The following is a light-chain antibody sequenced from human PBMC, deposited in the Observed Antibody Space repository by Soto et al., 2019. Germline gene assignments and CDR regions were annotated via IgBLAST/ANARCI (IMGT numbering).Light chain of an antibody. CDR1: QGISSW. V-gene: IGKV1-12*01. Sequence: DIQMTQSPSSVSASVGDRVTITCRASQGISSWVAWYQQKPGKAPNLLIYAASSLQSGVPSRFGGSGSGTEFTLTISNLQPEEFATYYCHQADTFPLTFGGGTKVEIK. CDR2: AAS. J-gene: IGKJ4*01. CDR3: HQADTFPLT.